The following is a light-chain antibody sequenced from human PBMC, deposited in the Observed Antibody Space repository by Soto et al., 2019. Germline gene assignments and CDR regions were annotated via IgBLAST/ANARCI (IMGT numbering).Light chain of an antibody. J-gene: IGKJ4*01. Sequence: DYQMTQSPSTLSASVGDRVTITCRASQNLDTWLAWYQQKPGKAPKVLIYDASNLESGVPSRFSGSGSGTEFTLTISGPQPDDSATYYCQQVNSWQLSFGGGTKVEIK. CDR1: QNLDTW. CDR2: DAS. CDR3: QQVNSWQLS. V-gene: IGKV1-5*01.